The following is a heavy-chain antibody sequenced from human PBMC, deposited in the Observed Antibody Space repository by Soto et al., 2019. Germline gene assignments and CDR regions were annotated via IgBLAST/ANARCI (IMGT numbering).Heavy chain of an antibody. CDR3: VKIKSSTSSLPKEYFDY. CDR1: GFTFSSYA. Sequence: GGSLRLSCSASGFTFSSYAMHWVRQAPGKGLEYVSAISSNGGSTYYADSVKGRFTISRDNSKNTLYLQMSSLRAEDTAVYYCVKIKSSTSSLPKEYFDYWGQGTLVTVSS. D-gene: IGHD2-2*01. CDR2: ISSNGGST. V-gene: IGHV3-64D*08. J-gene: IGHJ4*02.